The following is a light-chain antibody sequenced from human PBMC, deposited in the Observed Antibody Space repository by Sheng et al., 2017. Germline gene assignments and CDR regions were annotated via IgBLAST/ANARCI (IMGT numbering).Light chain of an antibody. J-gene: IGKJ4*01. Sequence: EIVMTQSPATLSVSPGERATLSCRASQSVSSNLAWYQQKPGQAPRLLIFGASSRATGIPPRFVGSGSGTDFTLTISSLEPEDSAVYYCQQCSIWPLTFGGGTKVEIK. CDR3: QQCSIWPLT. CDR1: QSVSSN. V-gene: IGKV3D-15*01. CDR2: GAS.